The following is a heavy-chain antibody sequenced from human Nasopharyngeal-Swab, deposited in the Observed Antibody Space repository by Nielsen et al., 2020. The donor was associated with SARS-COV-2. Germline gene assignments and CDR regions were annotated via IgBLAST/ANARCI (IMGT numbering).Heavy chain of an antibody. Sequence: VRQMPGKGLEWMGIIYPGDSDTRYSPSFQGQVTTSADKSISTAYLQWSSLKASDTAMYYCARQGDIVVVPAASALDYWGQGTLVTVSS. V-gene: IGHV5-51*01. CDR3: ARQGDIVVVPAASALDY. CDR2: IYPGDSDT. D-gene: IGHD2-2*01. J-gene: IGHJ4*02.